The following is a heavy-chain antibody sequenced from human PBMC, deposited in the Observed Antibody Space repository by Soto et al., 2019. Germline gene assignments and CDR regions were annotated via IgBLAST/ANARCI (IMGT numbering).Heavy chain of an antibody. CDR3: ARAVRVGSPAFQHSYYYGMDV. CDR2: ISSSGSTI. D-gene: IGHD3-10*01. V-gene: IGHV3-11*01. CDR1: GFMFRDYY. J-gene: IGHJ6*02. Sequence: QVQLVESGGGLVKPGGSLRLSCVASGFMFRDYYMNWIRQTPRKGLEWVSTISSSGSTIYYADSVKGRFTISRDSAKNSVYLEMDSLRADDTAVYYCARAVRVGSPAFQHSYYYGMDVWGQGTTVTVSS.